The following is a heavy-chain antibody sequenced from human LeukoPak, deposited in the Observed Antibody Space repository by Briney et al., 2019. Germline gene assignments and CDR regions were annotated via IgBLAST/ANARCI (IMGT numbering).Heavy chain of an antibody. CDR1: GGSISSSSYY. Sequence: PSETLSLTCTVSGGSISSSSYYWGWIRQPPGKGLEWIGSIYYSGSTYYNPSLKGRVTISVDTSKNQFSLKLSSVTAADTAVYYCARCVVATGGIDYWGQGTLVTVSS. V-gene: IGHV4-39*01. CDR2: IYYSGST. J-gene: IGHJ4*02. D-gene: IGHD2-21*01. CDR3: ARCVVATGGIDY.